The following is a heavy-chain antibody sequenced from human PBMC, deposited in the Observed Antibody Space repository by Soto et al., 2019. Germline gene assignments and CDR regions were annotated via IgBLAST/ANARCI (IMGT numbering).Heavy chain of an antibody. V-gene: IGHV4-59*01. CDR1: GGSISSFS. CDR3: ARELFQFGPRVGTFDI. Sequence: SETLSLTCSVSGGSISSFSWGWIRQFPGKRLEWIAYTDKSEITNYNPSLGSPVTTSIDTSRNQFSLRLSSVTAADTAVYYCARELFQFGPRVGTFDIWGQGTLVTVSS. J-gene: IGHJ3*02. CDR2: TDKSEIT. D-gene: IGHD3-16*01.